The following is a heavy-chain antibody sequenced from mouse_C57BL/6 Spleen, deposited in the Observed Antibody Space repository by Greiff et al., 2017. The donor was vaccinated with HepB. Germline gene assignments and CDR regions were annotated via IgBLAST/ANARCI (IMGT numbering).Heavy chain of an antibody. D-gene: IGHD4-1*01. CDR2: ISDGGSYT. V-gene: IGHV5-4*03. CDR3: ASGGNKLGWYFDV. J-gene: IGHJ1*03. CDR1: GFTFSSYA. Sequence: DVKLVESGGGLVKPGGSLKLSCAASGFTFSSYAMSWVRQTPEKRLEWVATISDGGSYTYYPDNVKGRFTISRDNAKNNLYLQMSHLKSEDTAMYYCASGGNKLGWYFDVWGTGTTVTVSS.